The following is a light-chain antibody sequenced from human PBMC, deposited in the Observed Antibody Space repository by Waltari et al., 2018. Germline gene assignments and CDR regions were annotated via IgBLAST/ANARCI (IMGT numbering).Light chain of an antibody. J-gene: IGKJ1*01. V-gene: IGKV3-20*01. CDR1: QGVGKY. CDR3: QKYDFLPAT. CDR2: HTS. Sequence: EIVLTPSPGTLSLSPGERATLSCRASQGVGKYLAWDQQRPGQAPRLLLYHTSIRAPGIPDRFSGSGYGTDFSLTISRLEPEDFAVYYCQKYDFLPATFGQGTTVEIK.